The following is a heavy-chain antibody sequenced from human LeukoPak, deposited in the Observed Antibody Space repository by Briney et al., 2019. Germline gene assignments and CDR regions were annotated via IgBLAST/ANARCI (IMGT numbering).Heavy chain of an antibody. D-gene: IGHD3-22*01. CDR1: GFTFDDYG. J-gene: IGHJ4*02. Sequence: PGGSLRLSCAASGFTFDDYGMSWVRQAPGKGLEWVSGINWNGGSTGYADSVKGRFTISRDNAKNSLYLQMNGLRAEDTALYYCARDALKYYYDSSGYYFSYWGQGTLVTVSS. CDR2: INWNGGST. CDR3: ARDALKYYYDSSGYYFSY. V-gene: IGHV3-20*04.